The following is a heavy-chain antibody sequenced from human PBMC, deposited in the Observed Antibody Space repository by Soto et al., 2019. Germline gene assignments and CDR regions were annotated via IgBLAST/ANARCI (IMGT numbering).Heavy chain of an antibody. Sequence: QVQLQESGPGLVKPSETLSLTCTVSGGSISSYYWSWIRQPPGKGLEWIGYIHYSGSTNYNPSLKSRVSISVDTSKNQFSLKLSSVTAADTAVYYCAREGSSGYYSFDYWGQGTLVTVSS. V-gene: IGHV4-59*01. D-gene: IGHD3-22*01. CDR3: AREGSSGYYSFDY. CDR2: IHYSGST. J-gene: IGHJ4*02. CDR1: GGSISSYY.